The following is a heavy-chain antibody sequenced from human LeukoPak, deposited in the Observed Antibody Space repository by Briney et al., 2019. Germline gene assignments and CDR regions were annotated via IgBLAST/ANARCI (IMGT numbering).Heavy chain of an antibody. Sequence: SETLSLTCTVYGGSFSGYYWSWIRQPPGKGLEWIWEINHSGSTNYNPSLKSRVTISVDTSKNQFSLKLSSVTAADTAVYYCARGRIYSSGYPRMGMDVWGQGTTVTVSS. V-gene: IGHV4-34*01. CDR2: INHSGST. CDR3: ARGRIYSSGYPRMGMDV. D-gene: IGHD3-22*01. CDR1: GGSFSGYY. J-gene: IGHJ6*02.